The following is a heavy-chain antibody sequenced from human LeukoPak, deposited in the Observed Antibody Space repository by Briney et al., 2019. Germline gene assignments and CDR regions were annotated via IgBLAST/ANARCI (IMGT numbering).Heavy chain of an antibody. J-gene: IGHJ4*02. V-gene: IGHV1-69*05. CDR2: IIPIFGTA. Sequence: SVKVSCTASGGTFSSYAISWVRQAPGQGHERMGGIIPIFGTANYAQKFQGRVTITTDESTSTAYMELSSLRSEDTAVYYCARVFQPYYYDSSGYTAWGQGTLVTVSS. CDR1: GGTFSSYA. D-gene: IGHD3-22*01. CDR3: ARVFQPYYYDSSGYTA.